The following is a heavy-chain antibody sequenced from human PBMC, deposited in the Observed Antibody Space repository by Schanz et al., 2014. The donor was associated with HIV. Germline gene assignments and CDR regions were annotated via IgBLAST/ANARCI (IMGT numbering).Heavy chain of an antibody. J-gene: IGHJ6*02. D-gene: IGHD2-21*02. CDR3: ARRESDGALDV. V-gene: IGHV1-18*01. CDR2: ISPYNGYT. Sequence: QVQLVQSGAEVKKPGASVKVSCKASGYTFTSFGVTWVRQAPGQGLEWMGWISPYNGYTDYAQKLQGRVTLTTDTSTTTAYMDRRSLRSDDTAVYHCARRESDGALDVWGPGTTVTVSS. CDR1: GYTFTSFG.